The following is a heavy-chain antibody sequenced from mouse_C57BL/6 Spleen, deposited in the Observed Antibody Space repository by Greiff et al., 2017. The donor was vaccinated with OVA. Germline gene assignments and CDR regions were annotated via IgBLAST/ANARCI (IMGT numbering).Heavy chain of an antibody. Sequence: QVHVKQPGTELVKPGASVKLSCKASGYTFTSYWMHWVKQRPGQGLEWIGNINPSNGGTNYNEKFKSKATLTVDKSSSTAYMQLSSLTSEDSAVYYCAGGYSYRAMDYWGQGTSVTVSS. J-gene: IGHJ4*01. CDR2: INPSNGGT. V-gene: IGHV1-53*01. CDR1: GYTFTSYW. D-gene: IGHD2-14*01. CDR3: AGGYSYRAMDY.